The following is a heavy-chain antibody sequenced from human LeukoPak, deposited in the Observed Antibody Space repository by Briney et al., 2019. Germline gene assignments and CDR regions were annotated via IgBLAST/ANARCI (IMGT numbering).Heavy chain of an antibody. J-gene: IGHJ3*02. CDR2: ISANNGNT. V-gene: IGHV1-18*01. CDR1: GYTFTSYD. D-gene: IGHD1-1*01. Sequence: ASVKVSCTASGYTFTSYDITWVRQAPGQGPEWMGWISANNGNTNYAQKLQGRVTMTKDTTTSTAYMELRSLRSDDTAVYYCARGSRRWAQLNDAFDIWGQGTMVTVSS. CDR3: ARGSRRWAQLNDAFDI.